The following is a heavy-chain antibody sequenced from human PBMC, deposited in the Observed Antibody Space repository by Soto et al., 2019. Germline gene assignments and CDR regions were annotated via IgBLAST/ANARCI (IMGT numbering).Heavy chain of an antibody. J-gene: IGHJ6*02. CDR3: ARGLGGRLDD. D-gene: IGHD3-16*01. Sequence: QVQLVQSGAEVKKPGSSVRVSCKASGTIFSSYTISWVRQAPGQGLEWMGRIIPILGETNSAQKFQDRVTLTADKSTNTAYMELNSRRLEDTAVYYCARGLGGRLDDWGQGTTVTVSS. CDR1: GTIFSSYT. CDR2: IIPILGET. V-gene: IGHV1-69*08.